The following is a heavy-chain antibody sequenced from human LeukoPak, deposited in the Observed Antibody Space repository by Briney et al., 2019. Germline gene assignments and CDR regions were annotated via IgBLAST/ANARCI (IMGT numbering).Heavy chain of an antibody. Sequence: SETLSLTCTVSGGSISSYYWSWVRQPPGKGLEWVVYIYYSGSTNYNPSLRSGVTISVDTSKKQFSLKLSSMTAADTAVYYCARRTIVVVPAAIKGYYYYYMDVWGKGTTVTVSS. CDR2: IYYSGST. CDR3: ARRTIVVVPAAIKGYYYYYMDV. D-gene: IGHD2-2*02. CDR1: GGSISSYY. V-gene: IGHV4-59*01. J-gene: IGHJ6*03.